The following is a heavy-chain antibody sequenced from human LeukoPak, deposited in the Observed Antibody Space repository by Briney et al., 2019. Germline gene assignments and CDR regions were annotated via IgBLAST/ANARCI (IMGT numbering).Heavy chain of an antibody. Sequence: GGSLRLSCAASGFTFSSYAMSWVRQAPGKGLEWVSSISGSGGSTYYADSVKGRFTISRDNSNNTLYLQINSLRAEDTAVYYCAKTPSLWWFDPWGQGTLVTVSS. CDR3: AKTPSLWWFDP. CDR1: GFTFSSYA. CDR2: ISGSGGST. J-gene: IGHJ5*02. D-gene: IGHD3-16*02. V-gene: IGHV3-23*01.